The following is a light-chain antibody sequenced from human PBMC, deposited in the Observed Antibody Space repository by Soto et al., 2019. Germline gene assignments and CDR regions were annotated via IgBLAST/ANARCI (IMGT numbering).Light chain of an antibody. Sequence: DIQMTQSPSSVSASVGDRVTITCRASQGISSWLAWYQKKAGKAPELLIYSASSLQSGVPSRFSGSGSGTDFTPTISSLQAEDVATYYCQQANSFPFTFGQGTKLEIK. CDR2: SAS. J-gene: IGKJ2*01. CDR1: QGISSW. CDR3: QQANSFPFT. V-gene: IGKV1-12*01.